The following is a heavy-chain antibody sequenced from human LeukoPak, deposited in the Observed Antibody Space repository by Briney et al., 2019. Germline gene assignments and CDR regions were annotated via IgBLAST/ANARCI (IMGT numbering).Heavy chain of an antibody. CDR2: IYYSGST. D-gene: IGHD3-10*01. CDR3: ARGRRYYGSRSTFYFDY. J-gene: IGHJ4*02. CDR1: GGSISSGGYY. Sequence: SQTLPLTCTVSGGSISSGGYYWSWIRQHPGKGLEWIGYIYYSGSTYYNPSLKSRVTISVDTSKNQFSLKLSSVTAADTAVYYCARGRRYYGSRSTFYFDYWGQGTLVTVSS. V-gene: IGHV4-31*03.